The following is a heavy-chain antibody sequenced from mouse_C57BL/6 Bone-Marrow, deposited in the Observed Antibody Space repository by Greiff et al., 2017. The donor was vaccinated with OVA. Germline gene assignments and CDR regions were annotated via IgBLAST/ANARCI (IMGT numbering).Heavy chain of an antibody. V-gene: IGHV1-42*01. J-gene: IGHJ3*01. CDR2: INPSTGGT. CDR1: GYSFTGYY. Sequence: VQLQQPGPELVKPGASVKISCKASGYSFTGYYMNWVKQSPEKSLEWIGEINPSTGGTTYNQKFKAKATLTVDKSSSTAYMQLKSLTSEDSAVYYCARGVYGERVWFAYWGQGTLVTVSA. D-gene: IGHD1-2*01. CDR3: ARGVYGERVWFAY.